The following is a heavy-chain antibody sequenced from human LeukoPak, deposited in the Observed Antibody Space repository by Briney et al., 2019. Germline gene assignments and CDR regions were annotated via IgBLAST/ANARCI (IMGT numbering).Heavy chain of an antibody. J-gene: IGHJ4*02. CDR2: ISGSGANT. Sequence: GGSLRLSCTASGFTFNIHAMSWARQAPGKGLEWVSGISGSGANTYYADSVKGRFTISRDNYMDTMYLQMNSLRVEDTAVYYCARTVDWSYFDFQGQGTQVTVSS. D-gene: IGHD3/OR15-3a*01. V-gene: IGHV3-23*01. CDR3: ARTVDWSYFDF. CDR1: GFTFNIHA.